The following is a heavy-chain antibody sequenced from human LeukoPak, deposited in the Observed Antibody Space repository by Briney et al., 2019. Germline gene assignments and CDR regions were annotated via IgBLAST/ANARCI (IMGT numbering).Heavy chain of an antibody. CDR1: GGSFSGYY. D-gene: IGHD3-10*01. CDR2: INHSGST. Sequence: SETLSLTCAVYGGSFSGYYWSWIRQPPGKGLEWIGEINHSGSTNYNPSLKSRVTISVDTSKNQLSLKLSSVTAADTAVYYCATITMVRGVTDWGQGTLVTVSS. V-gene: IGHV4-34*01. J-gene: IGHJ4*02. CDR3: ATITMVRGVTD.